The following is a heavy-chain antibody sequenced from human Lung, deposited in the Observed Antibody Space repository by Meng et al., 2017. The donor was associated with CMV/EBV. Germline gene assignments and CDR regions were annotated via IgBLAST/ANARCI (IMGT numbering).Heavy chain of an antibody. CDR1: GYTFTGYY. V-gene: IGHV1-2*02. J-gene: IGHJ4*02. D-gene: IGHD1-26*01. Sequence: QVQLVLSGAEVKKPXXXXXXXCKASGYTFTGYYMHWVRQAPGQGLEWMGWINPNSGGTNYAQKFQGRVTMTRDTSISTAYMELSRLRSDDTAGYYCATGWGATDRLDYWGQGTLVTVSS. CDR2: INPNSGGT. CDR3: ATGWGATDRLDY.